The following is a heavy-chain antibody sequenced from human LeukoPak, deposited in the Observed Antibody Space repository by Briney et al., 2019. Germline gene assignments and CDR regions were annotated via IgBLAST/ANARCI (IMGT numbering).Heavy chain of an antibody. V-gene: IGHV1-3*01. CDR2: INAGNGNT. J-gene: IGHJ6*02. Sequence: ASVKVSCKASGYTFTSYAMHWVRQAPGQRLEWMGWINAGNGNTKYSQKFQGRVTITRDTSASTAYMELSSLRSDDTAVYYCARGPVSTHGMDVWGQGTTVTVSS. CDR1: GYTFTSYA. CDR3: ARGPVSTHGMDV. D-gene: IGHD6-13*01.